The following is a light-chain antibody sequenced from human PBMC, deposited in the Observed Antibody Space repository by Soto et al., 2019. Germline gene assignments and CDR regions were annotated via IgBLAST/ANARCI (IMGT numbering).Light chain of an antibody. Sequence: DIQMTQSPSSLSASVGDRVTITCRASQTISNYLHWYQQSPGKAPNLLIYLATNLQSGVPSRFNSSGSGTDFTLTISSLQPEDFATYYCQHSYRAPQTFGHGTKVAIK. CDR2: LAT. CDR1: QTISNY. J-gene: IGKJ1*01. V-gene: IGKV1-39*01. CDR3: QHSYRAPQT.